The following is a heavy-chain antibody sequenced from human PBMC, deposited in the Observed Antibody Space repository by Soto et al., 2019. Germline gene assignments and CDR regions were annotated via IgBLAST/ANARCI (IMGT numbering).Heavy chain of an antibody. CDR1: VGTFSGVY. Sequence: PSETLSLTCAVSVGTFSGVYWSWMRQPPGKGLEWIGGVNHRGSANYNPSLETRVTMSVDTSKNQFSLKLTSVTAADSAVYYCARDAFCGSGTCRVGHWFDPWGQGTLVTVSS. CDR2: VNHRGSA. CDR3: ARDAFCGSGTCRVGHWFDP. J-gene: IGHJ5*02. D-gene: IGHD2-21*01. V-gene: IGHV4-34*01.